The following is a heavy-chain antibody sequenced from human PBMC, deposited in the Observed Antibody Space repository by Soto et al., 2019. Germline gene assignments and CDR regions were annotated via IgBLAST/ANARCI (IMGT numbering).Heavy chain of an antibody. CDR3: ARSLVPSAMPGDNWFDP. J-gene: IGHJ5*02. D-gene: IGHD2-2*01. Sequence: SVKVSCKASGGTFSSYTISWVRQAPGQGLEWMGRIIPILGIANYAQKFQGRVTITADKSTSTAYMELSSLRSEDTAVYYCARSLVPSAMPGDNWFDPWGQGTLVTVSS. V-gene: IGHV1-69*02. CDR1: GGTFSSYT. CDR2: IIPILGIA.